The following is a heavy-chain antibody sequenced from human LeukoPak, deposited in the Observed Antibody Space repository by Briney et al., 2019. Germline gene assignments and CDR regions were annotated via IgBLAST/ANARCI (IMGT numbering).Heavy chain of an antibody. CDR1: GFTFSSYA. Sequence: GGSLRLSCAASGFTFSSYAMSWVRQAPGKGLEWVSAISGSGGSTYYADSVKGRFTISRDNSKNTLYLQMNSLRAEDTAVYYCAKGTVSADIVVVPAAINIDSWGQGTLVTVSS. J-gene: IGHJ4*02. CDR2: ISGSGGST. V-gene: IGHV3-23*01. CDR3: AKGTVSADIVVVPAAINIDS. D-gene: IGHD2-2*02.